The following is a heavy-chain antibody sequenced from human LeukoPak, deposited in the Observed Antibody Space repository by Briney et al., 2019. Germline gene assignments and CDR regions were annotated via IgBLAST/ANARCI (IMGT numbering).Heavy chain of an antibody. V-gene: IGHV4-34*01. J-gene: IGHJ6*03. D-gene: IGHD2-2*02. Sequence: PSETLSLTCAVYGGSFSGYYWSWIRQPPGKGLEWIGEINDSGSTNYNPSLKSRVTISVDTSKNQFSLKLSSVTAADTAVYYCARVTCSSTSCYIPAHQIYYYYYMDVWGKGTTVTVSS. CDR2: INDSGST. CDR3: ARVTCSSTSCYIPAHQIYYYYYMDV. CDR1: GGSFSGYY.